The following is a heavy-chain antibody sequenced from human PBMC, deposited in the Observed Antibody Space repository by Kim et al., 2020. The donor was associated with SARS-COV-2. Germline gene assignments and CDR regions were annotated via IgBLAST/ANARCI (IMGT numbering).Heavy chain of an antibody. CDR1: GGSISSGDYY. Sequence: SETLSLTCTVSGGSISSGDYYWSWIRQPPGKGLEWIGYIYYSGSTYYNPSLKSRVTISVDTSKNQFSLKLSSVTAADTAVYYCARSGDYYDSSGYQLDYWGQGTLVTVSS. V-gene: IGHV4-30-4*01. J-gene: IGHJ4*02. D-gene: IGHD3-22*01. CDR2: IYYSGST. CDR3: ARSGDYYDSSGYQLDY.